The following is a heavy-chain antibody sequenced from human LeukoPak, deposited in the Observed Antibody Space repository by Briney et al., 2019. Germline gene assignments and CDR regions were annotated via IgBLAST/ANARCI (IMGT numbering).Heavy chain of an antibody. D-gene: IGHD3-9*01. CDR1: GCTLTELP. CDR2: FDPEDGET. J-gene: IGHJ3*02. CDR3: ATAPHYDILTGGAFDI. V-gene: IGHV1-24*01. Sequence: ASVKVSCKVSGCTLTELPMHWVRQAPGKGLEWMGGFDPEDGETIYAQKFQGRVTMTEDTSTDTAYMELSSLRSEDTAVYYCATAPHYDILTGGAFDIWGQGTMVTVSS.